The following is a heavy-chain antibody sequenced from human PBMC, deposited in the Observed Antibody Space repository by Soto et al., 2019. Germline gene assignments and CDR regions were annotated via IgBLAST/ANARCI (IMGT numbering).Heavy chain of an antibody. CDR2: IYYTGST. J-gene: IGHJ4*02. CDR3: ASCSSGWYDVSY. CDR1: GGSVSSGNYY. V-gene: IGHV4-61*01. D-gene: IGHD6-19*01. Sequence: QVQLQESGPGLVKPSETLSLTCTVSGGSVSSGNYYWSWIRQPPGKALEWIGYIYYTGSTNYNPSLKSRVTISVDTSKNQFSLKLSSVTAADTAVYYCASCSSGWYDVSYWGQGTLVTVSS.